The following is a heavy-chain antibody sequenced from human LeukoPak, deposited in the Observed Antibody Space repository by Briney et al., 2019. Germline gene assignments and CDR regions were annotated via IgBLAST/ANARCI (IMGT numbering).Heavy chain of an antibody. CDR3: AKDYGSGRVYYYYMDV. Sequence: GGSLRLSCAASGFTFSSYGMHWVRQAPGKGLEWVAFIRYDGSNKYYADSVKGRFTISRDNSKNTLYLQMNSLRAEDTAVYYCAKDYGSGRVYYYYMDVWGKGTTVTISS. V-gene: IGHV3-30*02. CDR1: GFTFSSYG. D-gene: IGHD3-10*01. CDR2: IRYDGSNK. J-gene: IGHJ6*03.